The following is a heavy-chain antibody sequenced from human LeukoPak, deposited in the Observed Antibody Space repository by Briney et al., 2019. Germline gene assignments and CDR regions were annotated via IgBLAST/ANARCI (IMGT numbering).Heavy chain of an antibody. V-gene: IGHV3-7*04. CDR3: ARGHGERIRYYGLDV. J-gene: IGHJ6*02. Sequence: PGGSLRLSCAASGFTFGTYWMTWVRQAPGKGLEWVANIRQTGSETFYLDSVKGRFTISRDNSKSSLFLEMKSLRAEDTAVYYCARGHGERIRYYGLDVWGQGTTVTVSS. D-gene: IGHD3-10*01. CDR1: GFTFGTYW. CDR2: IRQTGSET.